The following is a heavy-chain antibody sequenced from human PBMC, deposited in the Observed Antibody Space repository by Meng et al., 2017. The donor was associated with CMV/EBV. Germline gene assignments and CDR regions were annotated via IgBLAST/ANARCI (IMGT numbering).Heavy chain of an antibody. J-gene: IGHJ6*02. Sequence: GESLKISCAASGFTFSDHYMDWVRQAPGKGLEWVGRTRNKANSYTIEYAASVKGRFTISRDDSKNSLYLQMNSLKTEDTAVYYCAREMGSEYYYYGMDVWGQGTTVTVSS. CDR3: AREMGSEYYYYGMDV. CDR2: TRNKANSYTI. V-gene: IGHV3-72*01. CDR1: GFTFSDHY. D-gene: IGHD1-26*01.